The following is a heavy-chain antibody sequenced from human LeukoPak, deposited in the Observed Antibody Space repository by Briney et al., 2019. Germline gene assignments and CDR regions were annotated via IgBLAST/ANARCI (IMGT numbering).Heavy chain of an antibody. D-gene: IGHD6-13*01. V-gene: IGHV3-30*18. J-gene: IGHJ4*02. CDR2: ISYDGGSK. CDR3: AKDRDVAAAVYFFDY. Sequence: GGSLRLSCIGSTFTFSSYGMHWVRQAPGKGLEWVAVISYDGGSKYYADSMKGRFTISRDNSKNTLYLQMNSLRPEDTAVYYCAKDRDVAAAVYFFDYWGQGTLVTVSS. CDR1: TFTFSSYG.